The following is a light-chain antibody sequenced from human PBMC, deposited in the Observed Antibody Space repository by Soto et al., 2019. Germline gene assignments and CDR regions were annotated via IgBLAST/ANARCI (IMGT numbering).Light chain of an antibody. CDR1: ESVHRN. CDR3: QHYSNWPPT. Sequence: EVVMTQSPATPSVSPGERVTLSCRASESVHRNLAWYQQKPGQGPSLLIYYASTRATGVPDRFTGSGSGTEFTLTISSLQSEDFGVYHCQHYSNWPPTFGPGTKVEIK. J-gene: IGKJ3*01. V-gene: IGKV3-15*01. CDR2: YAS.